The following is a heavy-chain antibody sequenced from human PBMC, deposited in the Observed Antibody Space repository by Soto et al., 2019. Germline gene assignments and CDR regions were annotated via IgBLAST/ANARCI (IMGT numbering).Heavy chain of an antibody. CDR2: IYHSGST. CDR3: ARFQLAAAGTGYYYYGVDV. Sequence: PSETLSLTCAVSGGSISSSNWWSWVRQPPGKGLEWIGEIYHSGSTNYNPSLKSRVTISVDKSKNQFSLKLSSVTAADTAVYYCARFQLAAAGTGYYYYGVDVWGQGTTVTVSS. CDR1: GGSISSSNW. D-gene: IGHD6-13*01. V-gene: IGHV4-4*02. J-gene: IGHJ6*02.